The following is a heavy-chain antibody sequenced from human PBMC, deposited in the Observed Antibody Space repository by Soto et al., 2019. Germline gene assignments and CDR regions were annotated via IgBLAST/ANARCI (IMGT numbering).Heavy chain of an antibody. V-gene: IGHV4-4*07. CDR3: ARGQRFSDWFDP. CDR1: GGSMSSYY. J-gene: IGHJ5*02. CDR2: VYSSGGT. D-gene: IGHD3-3*01. Sequence: SETLSLTCTVSGGSMSSYYWTWIRQPAGKGLEWIGRVYSSGGTHYSPSLKSRVTISLDTSKNQFSLGLLSATDADTAVYYCARGQRFSDWFDPWGQGTLVTVS.